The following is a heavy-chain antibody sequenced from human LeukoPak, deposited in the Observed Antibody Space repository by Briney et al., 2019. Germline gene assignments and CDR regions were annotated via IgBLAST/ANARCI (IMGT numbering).Heavy chain of an antibody. J-gene: IGHJ5*02. CDR2: FSYSGST. D-gene: IGHD2-15*01. CDR3: ARDRTVVVVVAATQAHWFDP. CDR1: GDSISSSSYY. Sequence: SETLSLTCTVSGDSISSSSYYWGSIRQPPGKGLECIGSFSYSGSTYYNPSLKSRVTISVDTSKNQFSLKLSSVTAADTAVYYCARDRTVVVVVAATQAHWFDPWGQGTLVTVSS. V-gene: IGHV4-39*07.